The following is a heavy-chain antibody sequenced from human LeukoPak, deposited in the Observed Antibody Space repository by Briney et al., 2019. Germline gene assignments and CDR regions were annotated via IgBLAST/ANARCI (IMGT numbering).Heavy chain of an antibody. D-gene: IGHD4-17*01. CDR3: ASLKTTVTVDY. J-gene: IGHJ4*02. CDR1: GFTFCRYS. CDR2: IFSRRSAI. Sequence: GGSLRLSCAPSGFTFCRYSMSGVCQAPGEGVEWVSYIFSRRSAIYYADSVRGRFTISRENAKNSLYLQMNSERAEDTSVYYCASLKTTVTVDYWGQGTLVTVSS. V-gene: IGHV3-48*01.